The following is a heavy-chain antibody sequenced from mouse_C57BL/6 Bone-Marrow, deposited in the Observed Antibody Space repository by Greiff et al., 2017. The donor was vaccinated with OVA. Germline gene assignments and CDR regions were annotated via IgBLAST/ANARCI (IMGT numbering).Heavy chain of an antibody. CDR2: ISSGSSTI. J-gene: IGHJ3*01. D-gene: IGHD1-1*01. V-gene: IGHV5-17*01. Sequence: EVKVVESGGGLVKPGGSLKLSCAASGFTFSDYGMHWVRQAPEKGLEWVAYISSGSSTIYYADTVKGRFTISRDNAKNTLFLQMTSLRSEDTAMYYCARHYYGSSYGWFAYWGQGTLVTVSA. CDR1: GFTFSDYG. CDR3: ARHYYGSSYGWFAY.